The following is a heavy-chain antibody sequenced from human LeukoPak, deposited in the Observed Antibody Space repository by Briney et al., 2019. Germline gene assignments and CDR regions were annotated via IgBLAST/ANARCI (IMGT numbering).Heavy chain of an antibody. Sequence: GGSLRLSCAASGFTFSSYAMSWVRQAPGKGLEWVSGMSGSGGSTYYADSVKGRFTISRGNSKNTLFLQMNSLRAEDTAVYYCAKLGWDLLKWFDPWGQGTLVTVSS. CDR3: AKLGWDLLKWFDP. V-gene: IGHV3-23*01. J-gene: IGHJ5*02. CDR2: MSGSGGST. CDR1: GFTFSSYA. D-gene: IGHD1-26*01.